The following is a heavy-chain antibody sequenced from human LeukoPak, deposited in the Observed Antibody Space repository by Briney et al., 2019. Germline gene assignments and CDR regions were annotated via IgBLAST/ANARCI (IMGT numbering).Heavy chain of an antibody. J-gene: IGHJ5*02. V-gene: IGHV3-7*01. D-gene: IGHD5-18*01. CDR2: IKQDGSEK. CDR1: GFTFSSYW. Sequence: PGGSLRLSCAASGFTFSSYWMNWVRQAPGKGLEWVANIKQDGSEKYYVDSVKGRFTISRDNAKNSLYLQMNSLRAEDTAVYYCAREGSGYSYAPVAAWFDPWGQGTLVTVSS. CDR3: AREGSGYSYAPVAAWFDP.